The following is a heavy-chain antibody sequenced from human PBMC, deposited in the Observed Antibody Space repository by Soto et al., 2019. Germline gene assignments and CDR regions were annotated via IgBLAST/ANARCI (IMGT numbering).Heavy chain of an antibody. V-gene: IGHV3-11*06. J-gene: IGHJ5*02. CDR1: GFTFRDYY. Sequence: QVQLVESGGGLVKPGGSLRLSCAASGFTFRDYYMTWIRQAPGKGLEWVSYISSSSYTNYADSVKGRFTISRDNAKNSLFLQMNSLRAEDMAVYYCARQRSTNWFDPWGQGTLVTISS. CDR3: ARQRSTNWFDP. CDR2: ISSSSYT. D-gene: IGHD6-13*01.